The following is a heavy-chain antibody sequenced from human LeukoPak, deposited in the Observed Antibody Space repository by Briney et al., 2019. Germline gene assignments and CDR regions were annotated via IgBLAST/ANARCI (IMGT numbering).Heavy chain of an antibody. D-gene: IGHD3-3*01. CDR3: AKVGGAVFGVVIG. V-gene: IGHV3-23*01. CDR1: GFTFTTYA. Sequence: PGGSLRLSGAASGFTFTTYAMTWVRQAPGKGLEWVSGISSGGDNTFYADSVKGRFTISRDNSRKTLYLQMNSLRAEDTAVYYCAKVGGAVFGVVIGWGQGTPVTVSS. CDR2: ISSGGDNT. J-gene: IGHJ4*02.